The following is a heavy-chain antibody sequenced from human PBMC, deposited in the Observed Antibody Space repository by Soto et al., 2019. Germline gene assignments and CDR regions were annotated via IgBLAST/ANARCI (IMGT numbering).Heavy chain of an antibody. Sequence: GASVKVSCKVSGYTLTELSMHWVRQAPGKGLEWMGGFDPEDGETIYAQKFQGRVTMTEDTSTDTAYMELSSLRSEDTAVYYCATERGGFCSGGSCYSGWFDPWGQGTLVTVSS. J-gene: IGHJ5*02. CDR1: GYTLTELS. D-gene: IGHD2-15*01. CDR3: ATERGGFCSGGSCYSGWFDP. CDR2: FDPEDGET. V-gene: IGHV1-24*01.